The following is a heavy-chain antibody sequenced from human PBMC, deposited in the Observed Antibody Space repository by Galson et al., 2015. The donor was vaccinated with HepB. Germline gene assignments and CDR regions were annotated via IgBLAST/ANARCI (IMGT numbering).Heavy chain of an antibody. CDR2: ISHSGSI. D-gene: IGHD4-17*01. J-gene: IGHJ2*01. Sequence: SETLSLTCTVSGGSISSYYWSWIRQPPGKGLEWIGYISHSGSINYNPSLKSRVTISVDTSKNQFSLKLSSVTAADTAVYYCARDPGDYGDYKNWYFDLWGRGTLVTVSS. CDR1: GGSISSYY. V-gene: IGHV4-59*01. CDR3: ARDPGDYGDYKNWYFDL.